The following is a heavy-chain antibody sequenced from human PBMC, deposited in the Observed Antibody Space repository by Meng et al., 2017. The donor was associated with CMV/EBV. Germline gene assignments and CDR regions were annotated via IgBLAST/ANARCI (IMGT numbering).Heavy chain of an antibody. CDR3: ARVGPRVTFVGFSFDF. V-gene: IGHV3-21*01. D-gene: IGHD3/OR15-3a*01. J-gene: IGHJ4*02. Sequence: GESLKISCAASGFTFSSYSMNWVRQAPGKGLEWVSSISSSSSYIYYADSVKGRFTISSDNVKNALYLQQNNVRAEDTALYYCARVGPRVTFVGFSFDFWGLGTLVTVSS. CDR2: ISSSSSYI. CDR1: GFTFSSYS.